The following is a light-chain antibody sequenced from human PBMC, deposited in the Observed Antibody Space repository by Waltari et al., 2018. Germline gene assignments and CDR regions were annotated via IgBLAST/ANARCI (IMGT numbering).Light chain of an antibody. CDR1: QSVGSY. CDR3: QHRSSWPTLT. Sequence: EIVLTQSPATLSLSPGDRVTLSCRASQSVGSYLAWYQQKPGQSPGLLIFDASNRATGIPARFSGSGSGTDFTLTISRLEPEDFAVYYCQHRSSWPTLTFGGGTKVEIK. V-gene: IGKV3-11*01. J-gene: IGKJ4*01. CDR2: DAS.